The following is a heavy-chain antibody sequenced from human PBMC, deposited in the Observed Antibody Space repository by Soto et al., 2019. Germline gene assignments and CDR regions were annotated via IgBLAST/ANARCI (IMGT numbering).Heavy chain of an antibody. CDR1: GFTFSSYG. J-gene: IGHJ3*02. V-gene: IGHV3-33*01. D-gene: IGHD4-17*01. Sequence: QVQLVESGGGVVQPGRSLRLSCAASGFTFSSYGMHWVRQAPGKGLEWVAVIWYDGSNKYYADSVKGRFTISRDNSKNTLYLQMNSLRAEDTAVYYCARVEGDDYGDYIGAFDIWGQGTMVTVSS. CDR2: IWYDGSNK. CDR3: ARVEGDDYGDYIGAFDI.